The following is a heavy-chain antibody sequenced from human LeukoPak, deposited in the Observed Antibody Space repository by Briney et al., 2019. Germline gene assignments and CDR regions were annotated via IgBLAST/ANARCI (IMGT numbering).Heavy chain of an antibody. CDR3: ARSGYYGSGSYSDY. D-gene: IGHD3-10*01. J-gene: IGHJ4*02. Sequence: PGGSLRLSCTVSGFTFSRTWMRWVRQAPGKGLVWVAHINGDGTSTNYADSVKGRFTISRDNAKNTLFLQMNSLRAEDTALYYCARSGYYGSGSYSDYWGQGTLVTVSS. CDR2: INGDGTST. CDR1: GFTFSRTW. V-gene: IGHV3-74*01.